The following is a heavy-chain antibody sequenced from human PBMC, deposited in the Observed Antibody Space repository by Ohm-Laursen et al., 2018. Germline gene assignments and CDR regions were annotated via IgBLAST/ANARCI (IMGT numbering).Heavy chain of an antibody. Sequence: SLRLSCSASGVTFNDYAMHWVRQAPGKGLEWVSGISWNSGSIGYADSVKGRFTISRDNAKNSLYLQTNSLRAEDTALYYCAKDRDYGDRSFDYWGQGTLVTVSS. D-gene: IGHD4-17*01. CDR3: AKDRDYGDRSFDY. CDR2: ISWNSGSI. V-gene: IGHV3-9*01. CDR1: GVTFNDYA. J-gene: IGHJ4*02.